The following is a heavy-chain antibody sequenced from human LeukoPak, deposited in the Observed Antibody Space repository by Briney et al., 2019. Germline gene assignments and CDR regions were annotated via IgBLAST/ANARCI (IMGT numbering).Heavy chain of an antibody. V-gene: IGHV3-48*01. CDR1: GFTFSRFN. CDR2: ISTTGTI. J-gene: IGHJ4*02. D-gene: IGHD2-2*01. CDR3: ARGGGYQPLTPFDY. Sequence: GGSLRLSCAASGFTFSRFNMNWLRQAPGKGLEWLSYISTTGTIYYAESVKGRFSISRDNAKNSLYLQMNSLRAEDTAVYYCARGGGYQPLTPFDYWGQGTLVTVSS.